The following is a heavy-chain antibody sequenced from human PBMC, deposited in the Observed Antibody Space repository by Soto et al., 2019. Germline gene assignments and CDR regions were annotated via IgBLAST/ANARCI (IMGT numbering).Heavy chain of an antibody. J-gene: IGHJ6*02. CDR1: GGTFSSYA. Sequence: QVQLVQSGAEVKKPGSSVKVSCKASGGTFSSYAISWVRQAPGQGLEWMGGIIPIFGTANYAQKFQGRVTITADESTSTDYMELSSLRSEDTAVYYCAGTQDIVLVPAAMPHYYYYGMDVWGQGTTGTVSS. D-gene: IGHD2-2*01. CDR2: IIPIFGTA. V-gene: IGHV1-69*12. CDR3: AGTQDIVLVPAAMPHYYYYGMDV.